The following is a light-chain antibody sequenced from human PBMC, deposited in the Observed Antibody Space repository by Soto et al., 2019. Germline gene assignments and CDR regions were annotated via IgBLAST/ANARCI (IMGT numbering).Light chain of an antibody. J-gene: IGKJ1*01. Sequence: EIVLTQSPGTLSLSPGERATLSCRASQSVSSSYLAWYQQKPGQAPRLLIYGASSRATGIPDRLSGSGSWRYFTLTISRLEPEDFAVYYCQQYGSSSLTCGQGTKVEI. CDR1: QSVSSSY. V-gene: IGKV3-20*01. CDR2: GAS. CDR3: QQYGSSSLT.